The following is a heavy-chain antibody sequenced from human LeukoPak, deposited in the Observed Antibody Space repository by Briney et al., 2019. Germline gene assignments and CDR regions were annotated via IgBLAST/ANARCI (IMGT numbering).Heavy chain of an antibody. Sequence: GASVKVSCKVSGYTLTELSMHWVRQAPGKGLEWMGGFDPEDGETIYAQKFQGRVTMTEDTSTDTAYMELRSLRSDDTAVYYCARDARPWGDFNPPHDAFDIWGQGTMVTVSS. CDR1: GYTLTELS. V-gene: IGHV1-24*01. J-gene: IGHJ3*02. CDR3: ARDARPWGDFNPPHDAFDI. D-gene: IGHD3-16*01. CDR2: FDPEDGET.